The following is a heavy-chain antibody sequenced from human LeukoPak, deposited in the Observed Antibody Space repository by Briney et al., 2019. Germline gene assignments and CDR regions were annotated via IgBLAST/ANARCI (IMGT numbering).Heavy chain of an antibody. CDR1: GGSISSSSYY. CDR2: IYYSGST. J-gene: IGHJ4*02. Sequence: KPSETLSLTCTVSGGSISSSSYYWGWIRQPPGKGLEWIGSIYYSGSTYYNPSLKSRVTISVDTSKNQFSLKLSSVTAADTAVYYCARQSASDYYDSSDSFDYWGQGTLVTVSS. CDR3: ARQSASDYYDSSDSFDY. V-gene: IGHV4-39*01. D-gene: IGHD3-22*01.